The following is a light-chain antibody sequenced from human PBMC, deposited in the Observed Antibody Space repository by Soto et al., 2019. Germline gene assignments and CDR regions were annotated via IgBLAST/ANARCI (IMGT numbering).Light chain of an antibody. V-gene: IGKV1-39*01. CDR2: AAS. J-gene: IGKJ1*01. Sequence: DIQMTQSPSSLSASVGDRVTITCRASQSISSYLNWYQQKPGKAPKLLIYAASSLQSGVPSRFSGSGSGTDFTLTISSLQPEDFATYYGQQSYSTPCTFGQGTKVYIK. CDR1: QSISSY. CDR3: QQSYSTPCT.